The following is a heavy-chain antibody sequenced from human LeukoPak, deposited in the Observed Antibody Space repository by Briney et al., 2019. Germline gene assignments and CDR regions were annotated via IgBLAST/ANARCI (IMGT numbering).Heavy chain of an antibody. D-gene: IGHD3-10*01. CDR2: IYYSGST. CDR3: ARQTQIWFGEWGFDP. Sequence: SETLSLTCTVSGGSISSSSYYWGWLRQPPGKGLEWIGSIYYSGSTYYNPSLKSRVTISVDTSKNQFSLKLSSVTAADTAVYYCARQTQIWFGEWGFDPWGQGTLVTVSS. CDR1: GGSISSSSYY. J-gene: IGHJ5*02. V-gene: IGHV4-39*01.